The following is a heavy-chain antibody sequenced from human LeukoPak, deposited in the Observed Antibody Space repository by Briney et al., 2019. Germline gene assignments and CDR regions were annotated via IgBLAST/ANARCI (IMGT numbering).Heavy chain of an antibody. CDR2: INWNGGST. J-gene: IGHJ4*02. D-gene: IGHD3-22*01. Sequence: GGSLRLSCASSGFTYDDYGMSWVRQAPGKGLEWVSGINWNGGSTGYADSVKGRFTISRDNAKNSLYLQMNSLRAEDTALYYCAKDVSSGYYYADYWGQGTLVTVSS. V-gene: IGHV3-20*04. CDR3: AKDVSSGYYYADY. CDR1: GFTYDDYG.